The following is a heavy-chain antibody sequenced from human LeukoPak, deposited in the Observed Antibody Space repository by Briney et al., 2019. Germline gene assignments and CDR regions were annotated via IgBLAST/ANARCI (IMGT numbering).Heavy chain of an antibody. J-gene: IGHJ4*02. CDR3: ATGIGTLWSGYYHDF. Sequence: SVKVSCKASGGTFSTYAISWVRQAPGQGLEWMGRIIPVLGIATYAQKFQGRVTICADKSTSTAYMEVSSLRSEDTAVYYCATGIGTLWSGYYHDFWGQGTLVT. V-gene: IGHV1-69*04. CDR2: IIPVLGIA. CDR1: GGTFSTYA. D-gene: IGHD3-3*01.